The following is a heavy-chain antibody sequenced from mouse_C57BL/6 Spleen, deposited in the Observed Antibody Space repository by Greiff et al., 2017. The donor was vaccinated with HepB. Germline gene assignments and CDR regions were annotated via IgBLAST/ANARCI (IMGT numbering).Heavy chain of an antibody. D-gene: IGHD2-3*01. V-gene: IGHV2-2*01. CDR2: IWSGGST. CDR3: ARIGWLLRGYAMDY. Sequence: VQLQQSGPGLVQPSQSLSITCTVSGFSLTSYGVHWVRQSPGKGLEWLGVIWSGGSTDYNAAFISRLSISKDNSKSQVFFKMNSLQADDTAIYYCARIGWLLRGYAMDYWGQGTSVTVSS. CDR1: GFSLTSYG. J-gene: IGHJ4*01.